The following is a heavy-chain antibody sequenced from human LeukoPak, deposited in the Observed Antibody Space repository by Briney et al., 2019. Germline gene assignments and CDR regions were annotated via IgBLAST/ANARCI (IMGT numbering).Heavy chain of an antibody. CDR1: GCTVGTNS. J-gene: IGHJ1*01. Sequence: GGSLRLSCAASGCTVGTNSMSWVRQSPGKGLEWVSVIYSGGSTYYADSVNGRFTISRDNSRNTLFLQMNSLRAEDTALYYCASAREYCGSAECYEYFQHWGQGTLVTVSS. CDR2: IYSGGST. D-gene: IGHD2-21*01. CDR3: ASAREYCGSAECYEYFQH. V-gene: IGHV3-53*01.